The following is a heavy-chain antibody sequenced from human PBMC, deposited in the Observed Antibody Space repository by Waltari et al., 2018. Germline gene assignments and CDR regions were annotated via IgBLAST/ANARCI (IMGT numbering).Heavy chain of an antibody. CDR2: IYTGGST. V-gene: IGHV4-61*02. Sequence: QVQLQESGPGLVKPSQTLSLTCTVSGGSISSGSYYWSWIRQPAGKGLEWIGRIYTGGSTNYNPSLKSRVTISVDTSKNQFSLKLSSVTAADTAVYYCARGTDLAWFDPWGQGTLVTVSS. CDR3: ARGTDLAWFDP. J-gene: IGHJ5*02. CDR1: GGSISSGSYY.